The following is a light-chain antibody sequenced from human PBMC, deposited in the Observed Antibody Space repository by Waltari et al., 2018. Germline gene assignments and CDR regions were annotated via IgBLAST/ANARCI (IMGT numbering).Light chain of an antibody. CDR1: QTVDSNS. CDR3: QQYDWSPPGYT. CDR2: AAS. J-gene: IGKJ2*01. V-gene: IGKV3-20*01. Sequence: IALTQSPGTLSLSPGERATLSCRASQTVDSNSVAWYQQRPGQVPRLLIFAASSRATGIPDRFSASGSGTDFTLTISRLEPEDFAVYYCQQYDWSPPGYTFGQGTKLESK.